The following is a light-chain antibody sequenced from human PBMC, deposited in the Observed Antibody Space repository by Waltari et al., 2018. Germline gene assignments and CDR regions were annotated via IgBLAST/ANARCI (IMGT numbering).Light chain of an antibody. Sequence: SYDLTQPPSVSVSPGQTATITCSGDKLGDKYVFWYQQKPGQSPVLVLYQDAKRPSGIPARFSCSNSGKTATLTIRMTQPMDEADYYCQVWDTTRGFYGSGTKVTVL. V-gene: IGLV3-1*01. J-gene: IGLJ1*01. CDR2: QDA. CDR1: KLGDKY. CDR3: QVWDTTRGF.